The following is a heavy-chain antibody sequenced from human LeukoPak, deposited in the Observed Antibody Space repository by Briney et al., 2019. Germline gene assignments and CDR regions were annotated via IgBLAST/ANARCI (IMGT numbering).Heavy chain of an antibody. CDR3: ARTPSIVGATTPFGY. V-gene: IGHV5-51*01. D-gene: IGHD1-26*01. J-gene: IGHJ4*02. CDR1: GYSFTSYW. CDR2: IYPGDSDT. Sequence: GESLKISCKGSGYSFTSYWIGWVRQMPGKGLEWMGIIYPGDSDTRYSPSFQGQVTISADKSISTAYLQWSSLKASDTAMYYCARTPSIVGATTPFGYWGQGTLVTVSS.